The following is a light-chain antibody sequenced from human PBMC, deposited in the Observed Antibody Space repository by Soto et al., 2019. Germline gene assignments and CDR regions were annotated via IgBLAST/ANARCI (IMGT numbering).Light chain of an antibody. Sequence: DIVMSQSPDSLAVSLGERAPINCNSSQIVLYSSNNKNYLAWYQQKPGPPPKLLIYWASTRESGVPDRFSGSGSGTDFTLTISSLQAEDFAVYYCQQYNNWPSITFGQGTRLEIK. CDR1: QIVLYSSNNKNY. CDR3: QQYNNWPSIT. V-gene: IGKV4-1*01. J-gene: IGKJ5*01. CDR2: WAS.